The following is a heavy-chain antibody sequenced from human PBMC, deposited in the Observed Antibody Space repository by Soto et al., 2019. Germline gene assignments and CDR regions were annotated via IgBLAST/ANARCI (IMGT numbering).Heavy chain of an antibody. Sequence: ASVNVSCKASGYMFTTYRISWVRQAPGQGLECMGWISAYNGNTNYAQKLQGRVTMTTDTSTSTAYMELRSLRSDDTAVYYCARERCSSTSCYKGPFYYYGMDVWGQGTTVTV. CDR2: ISAYNGNT. CDR3: ARERCSSTSCYKGPFYYYGMDV. CDR1: GYMFTTYR. V-gene: IGHV1-18*01. J-gene: IGHJ6*02. D-gene: IGHD2-2*02.